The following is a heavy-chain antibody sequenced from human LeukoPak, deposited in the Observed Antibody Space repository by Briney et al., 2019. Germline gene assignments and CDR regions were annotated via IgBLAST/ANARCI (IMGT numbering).Heavy chain of an antibody. CDR2: INHSGST. V-gene: IGHV4-34*01. Sequence: PSETLSLTCAVYGGSFSGYYWSWIRQPPGKGLEWIGEINHSGSTNYNPSLKSRVTISVDTSKNQFSLKLSSVTAADTAVYYCARGPLSGSYYFRGPTPQYFQHWGQGTLVTVSS. CDR3: ARGPLSGSYYFRGPTPQYFQH. D-gene: IGHD1-26*01. J-gene: IGHJ1*01. CDR1: GGSFSGYY.